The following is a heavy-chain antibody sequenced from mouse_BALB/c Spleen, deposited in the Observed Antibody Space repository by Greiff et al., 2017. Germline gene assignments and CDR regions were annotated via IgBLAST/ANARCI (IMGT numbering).Heavy chain of an antibody. CDR3: ARSRYDGYYEWFAY. CDR1: GDSITSGY. V-gene: IGHV3-8*02. J-gene: IGHJ3*01. D-gene: IGHD2-3*01. Sequence: VQLKESGPSLVKPSQTLSLTCSVTGDSITSGYWNWIRKFPGNKLEYMGYISYSGSTYYNPSLKSRISITRDTSKNQYYLQLNSVTTEDTATYYCARSRYDGYYEWFAYWGQGTLVTVSA. CDR2: ISYSGST.